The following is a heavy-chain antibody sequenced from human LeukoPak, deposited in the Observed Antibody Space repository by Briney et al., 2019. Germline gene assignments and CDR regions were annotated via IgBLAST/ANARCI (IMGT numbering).Heavy chain of an antibody. CDR2: ISGSGGST. J-gene: IGHJ3*02. CDR3: ARDRFWSGYDAFDI. Sequence: GGSLRLSCAASGFTFSNYAMSWVRQAPGKGLEWVSRISGSGGSTYFADSVKGRFTISRDNSKNTLYLQLNSLRAEDTAVYYCARDRFWSGYDAFDIWGQGTMVTVSS. CDR1: GFTFSNYA. D-gene: IGHD3-3*01. V-gene: IGHV3-23*01.